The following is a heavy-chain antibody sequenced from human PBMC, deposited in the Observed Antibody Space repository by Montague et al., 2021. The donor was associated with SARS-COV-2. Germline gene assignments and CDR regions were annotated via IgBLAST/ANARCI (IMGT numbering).Heavy chain of an antibody. CDR1: GGSINSGNYY. Sequence: TLSLTCTVSGGSINSGNYYWSWIRQHPGKGLEWIGYIHYSGSTYYSPSRRSRLTISMDTSKKQLSLTVNSVTAADTAVYYCARGSDNVDPPDLWGQGTLVTVSS. CDR3: ARGSDNVDPPDL. V-gene: IGHV4-31*03. D-gene: IGHD6-19*01. CDR2: IHYSGST. J-gene: IGHJ3*01.